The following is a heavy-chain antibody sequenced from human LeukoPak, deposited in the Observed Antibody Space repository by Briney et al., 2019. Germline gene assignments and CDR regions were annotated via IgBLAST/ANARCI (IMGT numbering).Heavy chain of an antibody. CDR2: MNPNSGNT. CDR1: GGTFSSYA. D-gene: IGHD1-26*01. Sequence: ASVKVSCKASGGTFSSYAIGWVRQAPGQGLEWMGWMNPNSGNTGYAQKFQGRVTITRNTSISTAYMELSSLRSEDTAVYYCARGLNRRGWELLSGMYYYYYMDVWGKGTTVTVSS. V-gene: IGHV1-8*03. CDR3: ARGLNRRGWELLSGMYYYYYMDV. J-gene: IGHJ6*03.